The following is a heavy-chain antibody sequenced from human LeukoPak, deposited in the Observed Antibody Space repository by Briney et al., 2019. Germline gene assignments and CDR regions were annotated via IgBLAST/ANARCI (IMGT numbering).Heavy chain of an antibody. V-gene: IGHV3-15*01. CDR2: IKSKTDGGTR. CDR1: GFTFSNAW. J-gene: IGHJ4*02. CDR3: TTETPGSYFFDY. Sequence: GGSLRLSCAASGFTFSNAWMSWVRQAPGKGLEWVGRIKSKTDGGTRDYAAPVKGRFTISRDDSKNTLYLQMNSLKTEDTAVYYCTTETPGSYFFDYWGQGTLVTVSS. D-gene: IGHD1-26*01.